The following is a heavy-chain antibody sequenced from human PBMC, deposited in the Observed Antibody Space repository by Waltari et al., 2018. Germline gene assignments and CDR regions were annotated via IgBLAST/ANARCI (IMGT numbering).Heavy chain of an antibody. D-gene: IGHD3-16*01. CDR1: GGSFSGYY. CDR2: INHSGST. Sequence: QVQLQQWGAGLLKPSETLSLTCAVYGGSFSGYYWSWIRQPPGKGLEWIGEINHSGSTNYNPALKRRVTISVDTSKNQFSLKLSSVTAADTAVYYCARARGGYYYYYMDVWGKGTTVTVSS. CDR3: ARARGGYYYYYMDV. V-gene: IGHV4-34*01. J-gene: IGHJ6*03.